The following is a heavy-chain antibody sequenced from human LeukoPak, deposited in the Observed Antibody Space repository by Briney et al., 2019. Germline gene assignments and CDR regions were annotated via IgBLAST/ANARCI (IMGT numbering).Heavy chain of an antibody. CDR2: MNPNSGNT. CDR1: GYTFTSYD. D-gene: IGHD3-22*01. CDR3: ARDPNRSGYYYVGIDY. J-gene: IGHJ4*02. V-gene: IGHV1-8*03. Sequence: ASVKVSCKASGYTFTSYDINWVRQATGQGLEWMGWMNPNSGNTGYAQKFQGRVTITRNTSISTAYMELSSLRSEDTAVYYCARDPNRSGYYYVGIDYWGQGTLVTVSS.